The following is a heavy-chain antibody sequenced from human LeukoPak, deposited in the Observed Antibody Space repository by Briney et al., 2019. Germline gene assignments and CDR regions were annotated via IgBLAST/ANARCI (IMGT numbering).Heavy chain of an antibody. Sequence: SETLSLTCTVSGGSISSYYWSWIRQPPGKGLEWIGYIYYSGSTNYNPSLKGRVTISVDTSKNQFSLKLSSVTAADTAVYYCARVLNYDFWSGYFSGGVSGWFDPWGQGTLVTVSS. D-gene: IGHD3-3*01. J-gene: IGHJ5*02. CDR3: ARVLNYDFWSGYFSGGVSGWFDP. CDR1: GGSISSYY. CDR2: IYYSGST. V-gene: IGHV4-59*01.